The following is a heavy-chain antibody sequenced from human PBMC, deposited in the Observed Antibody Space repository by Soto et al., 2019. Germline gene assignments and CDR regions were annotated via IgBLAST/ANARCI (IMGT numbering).Heavy chain of an antibody. CDR1: GFTFSSYG. CDR3: ARVAGYSSSWYGGDAFDI. D-gene: IGHD6-13*01. J-gene: IGHJ3*02. V-gene: IGHV3-33*01. Sequence: ESGGGVVQPGRSLRLSCAASGFTFSSYGMHWVRQAPGKGLEWVAVIWYDGSNKYYADSVKGRFTISRDNSKNTLYLQMNSLRAEDTAVYYCARVAGYSSSWYGGDAFDIWGQGTMVTVSS. CDR2: IWYDGSNK.